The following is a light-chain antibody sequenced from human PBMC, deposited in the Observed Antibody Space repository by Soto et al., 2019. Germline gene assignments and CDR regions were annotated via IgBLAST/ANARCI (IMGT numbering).Light chain of an antibody. CDR3: QQATSFPLT. CDR1: QGISSW. Sequence: DIQMTQSPSSVSAAVGDRVSITCRARQGISSWLAWYQQKPGRAPKLLIYTGSSLQSGVPSRFSGTGSGTDFTLTISSLQPEDVATYYCQQATSFPLTFGGGTKVEIK. CDR2: TGS. J-gene: IGKJ4*01. V-gene: IGKV1-12*01.